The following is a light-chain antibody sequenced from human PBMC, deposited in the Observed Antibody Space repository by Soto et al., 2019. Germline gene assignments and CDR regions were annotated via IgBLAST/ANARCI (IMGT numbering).Light chain of an antibody. CDR1: SSNIGSNI. Sequence: QAVLTQPPSASGTPGQRVTISCSGSSSNIGSNIVNWYQQVPGTAPKLLIYSNNQRPSGVPDRFSGSKSGTSASLAISGIQSEDEADYYCATWDDSLNGVVFGGGTKLTVL. V-gene: IGLV1-44*01. CDR3: ATWDDSLNGVV. CDR2: SNN. J-gene: IGLJ2*01.